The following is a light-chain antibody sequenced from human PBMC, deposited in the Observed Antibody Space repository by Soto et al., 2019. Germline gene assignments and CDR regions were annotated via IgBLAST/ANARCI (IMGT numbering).Light chain of an antibody. V-gene: IGKV4-1*01. Sequence: DIVMTQSPDSLTVSLGERATINCKASQSVLYSPNNKNYLAWYQQKPGQPPKLLIYLASARESGVPDRFSGSGSGTDFTLTISSLQAEDAAVYYCQQYYNVPSFGGGTKVEIK. J-gene: IGKJ4*01. CDR2: LAS. CDR1: QSVLYSPNNKNY. CDR3: QQYYNVPS.